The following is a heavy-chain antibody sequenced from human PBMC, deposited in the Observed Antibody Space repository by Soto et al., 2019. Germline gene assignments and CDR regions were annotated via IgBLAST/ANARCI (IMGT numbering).Heavy chain of an antibody. Sequence: PSETLSLTCTVSGGSISSSSYYWGWIRQPPRKGLEWIGSIYYSGSTYYNPSLKSRVTISVDTSKNQFSLKLSSVTAADTAVYYCASTSIAAANYYYYGMDVWGQGTTVTVSS. J-gene: IGHJ6*02. D-gene: IGHD6-13*01. CDR2: IYYSGST. CDR3: ASTSIAAANYYYYGMDV. V-gene: IGHV4-39*01. CDR1: GGSISSSSYY.